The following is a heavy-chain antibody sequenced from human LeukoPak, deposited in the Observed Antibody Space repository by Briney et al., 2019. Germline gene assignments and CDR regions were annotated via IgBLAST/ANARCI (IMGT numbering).Heavy chain of an antibody. J-gene: IGHJ3*02. D-gene: IGHD2-15*01. CDR3: ARQILSSAKGFNAFDI. CDR2: IKQDGSEK. CDR1: GFTFSSHW. Sequence: GGSLRLSCAVSGFTFSSHWMSWVRQAPGKGLEWVANIKQDGSEKFYVDSVKGRFTISRDNAKNSLYLQMKGLRAEDTAVYYYARQILSSAKGFNAFDIWGQGTMVTVSS. V-gene: IGHV3-7*01.